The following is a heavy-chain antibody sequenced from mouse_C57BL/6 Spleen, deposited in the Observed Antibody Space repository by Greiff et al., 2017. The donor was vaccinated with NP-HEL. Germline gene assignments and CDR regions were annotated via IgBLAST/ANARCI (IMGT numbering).Heavy chain of an antibody. CDR1: GYTFTSYW. D-gene: IGHD1-1*01. CDR3: ARNYGSSYVPFDY. Sequence: QVQLQQPGAELVKPGASVKLSCKASGYTFTSYWMHWVKQRPGQGLEWIGMIHPNSGSTNYNEKFKSKATLTVDKSSSTAYMQLSSLTSEDSAVYYCARNYGSSYVPFDYWGQGTTLTVSS. CDR2: IHPNSGST. V-gene: IGHV1-64*01. J-gene: IGHJ2*01.